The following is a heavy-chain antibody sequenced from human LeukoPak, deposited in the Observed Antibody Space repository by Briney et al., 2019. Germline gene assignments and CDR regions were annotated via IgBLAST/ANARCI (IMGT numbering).Heavy chain of an antibody. Sequence: ASVKVSCKASGYTFTGYYMHWVRQAPGQGLEWMGRINPNSGGTNYAQKFQGRVTMTRDTSISTAYMELSKLRSDGTAVYYCARDLEDSSGYYYYYYYMDVWGKGTTVTVSS. CDR1: GYTFTGYY. J-gene: IGHJ6*03. CDR2: INPNSGGT. D-gene: IGHD3-22*01. CDR3: ARDLEDSSGYYYYYYYMDV. V-gene: IGHV1-2*06.